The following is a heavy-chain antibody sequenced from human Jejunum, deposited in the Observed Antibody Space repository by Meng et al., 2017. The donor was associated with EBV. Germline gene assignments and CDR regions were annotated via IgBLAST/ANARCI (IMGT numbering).Heavy chain of an antibody. CDR3: ARAGGDYEDY. J-gene: IGHJ4*02. CDR2: TVPIFGTT. V-gene: IGHV1-69*15. D-gene: IGHD4-17*01. Sequence: QEQLVQSGAAVKKPGSSVKGSCKASGDRFGTYSVSWVRQAPGQGLEWMGNTVPIFGTTSYAQKFQGRVTITADESTRTAFMELRNLRSEDSAMYYCARAGGDYEDYWGQGTLVTVSS. CDR1: GDRFGTYS.